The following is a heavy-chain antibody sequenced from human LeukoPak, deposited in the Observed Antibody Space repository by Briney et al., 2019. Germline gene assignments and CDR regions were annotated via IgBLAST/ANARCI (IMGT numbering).Heavy chain of an antibody. J-gene: IGHJ6*03. Sequence: GASVKVSCKASGYSFSNYDINWVRQATGQGLEWMGWMNPNSGNTGYAQNFQGRVTITTNTSISTAYLELSRLRSDDTAVYYCAGYYYDSSGYYPEDYYYYMDVWGKGTTVTVSS. CDR2: MNPNSGNT. V-gene: IGHV1-8*03. CDR3: AGYYYDSSGYYPEDYYYYMDV. CDR1: GYSFSNYD. D-gene: IGHD3-22*01.